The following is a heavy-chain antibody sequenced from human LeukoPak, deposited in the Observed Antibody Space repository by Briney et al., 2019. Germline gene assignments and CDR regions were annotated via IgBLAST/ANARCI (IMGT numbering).Heavy chain of an antibody. J-gene: IGHJ6*02. D-gene: IGHD3-10*01. V-gene: IGHV4-34*01. CDR3: ARARISSSGRPYYYGMDV. Sequence: SGTLSLTCAVYGGSFSGYYWSWIRQPPGKGLEWIGEINHSGSTNYNPSLKSRVTISVDTSKNQFSLKLSSVTAADTAVYYCARARISSSGRPYYYGMDVWGQGTTVTVSS. CDR1: GGSFSGYY. CDR2: INHSGST.